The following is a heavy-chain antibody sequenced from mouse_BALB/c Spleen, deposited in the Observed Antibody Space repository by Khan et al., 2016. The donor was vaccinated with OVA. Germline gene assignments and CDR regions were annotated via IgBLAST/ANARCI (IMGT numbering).Heavy chain of an antibody. J-gene: IGHJ2*01. CDR1: GYSITSGYG. V-gene: IGHV3-2*02. Sequence: EVQLLELGPGLVKPSQSLSLTCTVTGYSITSGYGWNWIRQFPGNKLEWMGYISYSGSTNYNPYLKSRISITRDTSKNQFFLQLNSVTTEDTATYDCARTARIKYWGQGTTLTGSS. CDR2: ISYSGST. D-gene: IGHD1-2*01. CDR3: ARTARIKY.